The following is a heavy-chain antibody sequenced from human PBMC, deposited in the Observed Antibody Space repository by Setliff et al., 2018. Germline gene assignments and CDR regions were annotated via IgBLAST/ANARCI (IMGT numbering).Heavy chain of an antibody. D-gene: IGHD5-18*01. V-gene: IGHV4-38-2*01. CDR2: IYHSGST. J-gene: IGHJ3*02. Sequence: PSETLSLTCAVSGYPISSGYYWGWIRQPPGKGLEWIGSIYHSGSTYYNPSLKSRVTISVDTSKNQFSLKLSSVTAADTAVYYCARHYAAMDAFDIWGQGTMVTVSS. CDR3: ARHYAAMDAFDI. CDR1: GYPISSGYY.